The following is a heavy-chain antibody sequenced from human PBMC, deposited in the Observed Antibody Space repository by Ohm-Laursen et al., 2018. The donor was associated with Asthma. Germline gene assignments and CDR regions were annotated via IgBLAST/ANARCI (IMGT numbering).Heavy chain of an antibody. J-gene: IGHJ3*02. CDR3: ARRDFSGGDPSAAFDI. V-gene: IGHV3-9*01. Sequence: SLRLSCAAPGFTFEKYAMHWVRQAPGKGLEWVSGFSLDSDRRDYADSVKGRFTISRDNSKNTLYMQMNSLRAEDTAVYYCARRDFSGGDPSAAFDIWGQGTMVTVSS. CDR1: GFTFEKYA. CDR2: FSLDSDRR. D-gene: IGHD2-21*02.